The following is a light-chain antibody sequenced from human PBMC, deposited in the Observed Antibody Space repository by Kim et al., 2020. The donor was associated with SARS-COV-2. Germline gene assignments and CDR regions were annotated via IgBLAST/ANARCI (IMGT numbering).Light chain of an antibody. Sequence: PPGESPPPSCRASQSVSSSYLAWYQQKPGQAPRLLIYGASSRATGIPDRFSGSGSGTDFTLTISRLEPEDFAVYYCQQYGSSPWTFGQGTKVDIK. J-gene: IGKJ1*01. CDR2: GAS. CDR1: QSVSSSY. CDR3: QQYGSSPWT. V-gene: IGKV3-20*01.